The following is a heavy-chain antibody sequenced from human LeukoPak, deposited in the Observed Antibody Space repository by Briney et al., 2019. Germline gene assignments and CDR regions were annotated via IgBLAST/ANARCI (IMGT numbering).Heavy chain of an antibody. D-gene: IGHD1-26*01. Sequence: GASVRVSCKASGYTFTGFYIHWVRQAPGQGLEWMGWINPNSGGTKYAQRFQGRVTMTRDTSISTAYMELSSLRSEDTAVYYCATDQSRVVGATFDYWGQGTLVTVSS. V-gene: IGHV1-2*02. CDR3: ATDQSRVVGATFDY. J-gene: IGHJ4*02. CDR2: INPNSGGT. CDR1: GYTFTGFY.